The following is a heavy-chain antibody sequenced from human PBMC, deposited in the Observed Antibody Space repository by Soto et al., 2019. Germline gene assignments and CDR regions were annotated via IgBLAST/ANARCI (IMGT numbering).Heavy chain of an antibody. CDR3: ARGDADYYDSRNYYFDY. CDR1: GGTFSSYA. Sequence: QVQLVQSGAEVKKPGSSVKVSCKASGGTFSSYAISWVRQAPGQGLEWMGGIIPIFGTANYAQKFQGRVTITADESTSTAYMGLSSLRSEDTAVYYCARGDADYYDSRNYYFDYWGQGTLVTVSS. D-gene: IGHD3-22*01. J-gene: IGHJ4*02. CDR2: IIPIFGTA. V-gene: IGHV1-69*12.